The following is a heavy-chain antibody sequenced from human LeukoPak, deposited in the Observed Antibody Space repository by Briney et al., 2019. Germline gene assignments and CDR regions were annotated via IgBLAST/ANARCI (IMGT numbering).Heavy chain of an antibody. V-gene: IGHV4-59*01. J-gene: IGHJ4*02. CDR2: IYYSGST. CDR1: GGSISRNY. Sequence: PSETLSLTCTDSGGSISRNYWSWIRQPPGKGLEWIGYIYYSGSTNYNPSLKSRVTISVDTSKNQFSLKLSSVTAADTAVYYSARVPYSYGSTPDYWGQGTLVTVSS. D-gene: IGHD5-18*01. CDR3: ARVPYSYGSTPDY.